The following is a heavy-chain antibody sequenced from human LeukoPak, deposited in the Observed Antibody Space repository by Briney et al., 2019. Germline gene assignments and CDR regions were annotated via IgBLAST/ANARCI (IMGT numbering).Heavy chain of an antibody. CDR3: ARDHDYESSGYYFDAFDI. V-gene: IGHV3-30-3*01. J-gene: IGHJ3*02. CDR1: GFTPSNYA. D-gene: IGHD3-22*01. Sequence: GESLRLSCAASGFTPSNYAMHWVRQAPGKGLEWVAVISYDGSNKYYADSVKGRFTISRDSSKNTLYLQMSSLRAEDTALYYCARDHDYESSGYYFDAFDIWGQGTMVTVSS. CDR2: ISYDGSNK.